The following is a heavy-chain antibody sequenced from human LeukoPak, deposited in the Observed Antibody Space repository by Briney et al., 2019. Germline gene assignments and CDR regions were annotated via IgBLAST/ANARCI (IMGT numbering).Heavy chain of an antibody. Sequence: SETLSLTCTVSGGSISSGSYYWSWIRQPAGKGLEWIGRIYTSGSTNYNPSLKSRVTISVDTSKNQFSLKLSSVTAADTAVYYCARDQGVTTVLDAFDIWGQGTMVTVSS. D-gene: IGHD4-11*01. J-gene: IGHJ3*02. CDR1: GGSISSGSYY. CDR3: ARDQGVTTVLDAFDI. V-gene: IGHV4-61*02. CDR2: IYTSGST.